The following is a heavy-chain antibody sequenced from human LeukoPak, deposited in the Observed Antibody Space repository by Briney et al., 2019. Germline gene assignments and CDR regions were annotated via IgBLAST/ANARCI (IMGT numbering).Heavy chain of an antibody. Sequence: GGSLRLSCAASGFTFSSYSMNWVRQAPGKGLEWVPAISGSGGSTYYADSVKGRFTISRDNSKNTLYLQMNSLRAEDTAIYYCAKPETPAGPHFDYWGQGTLVTVSS. D-gene: IGHD5-24*01. J-gene: IGHJ4*02. CDR3: AKPETPAGPHFDY. CDR1: GFTFSSYS. V-gene: IGHV3-23*01. CDR2: ISGSGGST.